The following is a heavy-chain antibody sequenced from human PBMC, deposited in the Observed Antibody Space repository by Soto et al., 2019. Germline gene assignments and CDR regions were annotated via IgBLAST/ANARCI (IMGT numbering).Heavy chain of an antibody. Sequence: PSETLSLTCSVSGGSISSSAYYWGWIRQPPGKGLEWIGNIYYSGSTYYKQSLKSRDTISVDTSKNQLYLRLSYVTAADTSVYYCARHGVGGYITDYWGQGTLVTVSS. CDR1: GGSISSSAYY. J-gene: IGHJ4*02. D-gene: IGHD5-12*01. V-gene: IGHV4-39*01. CDR2: IYYSGST. CDR3: ARHGVGGYITDY.